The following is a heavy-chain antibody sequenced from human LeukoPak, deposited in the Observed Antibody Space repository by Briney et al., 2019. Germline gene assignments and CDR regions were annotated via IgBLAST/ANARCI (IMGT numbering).Heavy chain of an antibody. Sequence: ETLSLTCTVSGGSISSYYWSWIRQPPGKGLEWVSGISGSGGSTYYADPVKGRFTISRDNSKNTLCLQMNSLRAEDTAVYYCATPSRFLPVWGQGTLVTVSS. CDR3: ATPSRFLPV. J-gene: IGHJ4*02. D-gene: IGHD3-3*01. V-gene: IGHV3-23*01. CDR1: GGSISSYY. CDR2: ISGSGGST.